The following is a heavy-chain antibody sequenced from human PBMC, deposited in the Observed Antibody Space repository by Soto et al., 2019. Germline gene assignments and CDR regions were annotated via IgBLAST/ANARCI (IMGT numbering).Heavy chain of an antibody. CDR2: ISGSGDNT. J-gene: IGHJ4*02. CDR1: GFTFRNYA. D-gene: IGHD4-17*01. Sequence: EVQVLESGGGLVQPGGSLRLSCAASGFTFRNYAMSWVRQAPGKGLEWVSTISGSGDNTDYVDSVKGRFTISRDNSKKTLYLQMNRLRAEDTAVYYCSKDPLTVTPYFDYWGQGTLVTVSS. V-gene: IGHV3-23*01. CDR3: SKDPLTVTPYFDY.